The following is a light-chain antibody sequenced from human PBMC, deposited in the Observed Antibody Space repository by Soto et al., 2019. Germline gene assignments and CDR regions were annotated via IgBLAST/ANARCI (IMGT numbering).Light chain of an antibody. Sequence: EIVLTQSPGTLSLSPGERATLSCRASQSVSGSYVAWYQQKPGQAPRLLIDGASSRATGVPDRFSGSGLGTAFTLTISRLEPEDFAVYYCQQDGNSPWTFGQGTKVEIK. CDR2: GAS. CDR1: QSVSGSY. CDR3: QQDGNSPWT. V-gene: IGKV3-20*01. J-gene: IGKJ1*01.